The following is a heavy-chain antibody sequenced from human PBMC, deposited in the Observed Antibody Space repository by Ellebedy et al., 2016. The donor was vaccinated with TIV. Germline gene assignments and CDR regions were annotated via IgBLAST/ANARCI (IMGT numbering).Heavy chain of an antibody. D-gene: IGHD5-18*01. CDR1: GFMFGTYG. CDR3: ARQEVDIAMALDY. J-gene: IGHJ4*02. V-gene: IGHV3-33*01. Sequence: GESLKISCAASGFMFGTYGMHWVRQAPGKGLEWVAVIWYDGSNKFYGDSVKGRFTISRDNSKNTVYLQMNSLRAEDTAVYFCARQEVDIAMALDYWGQGTLVTVSS. CDR2: IWYDGSNK.